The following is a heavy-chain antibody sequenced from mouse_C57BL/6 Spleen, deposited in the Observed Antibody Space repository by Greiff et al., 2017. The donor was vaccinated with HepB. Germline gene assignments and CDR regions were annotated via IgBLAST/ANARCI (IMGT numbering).Heavy chain of an antibody. CDR2: IYPGDGDT. D-gene: IGHD4-1*01. Sequence: QVQLKESGAELVKPGASVKISCKASGYAFSSYWMNWVKQRPGKGLEWIGQIYPGDGDTNYNGKFKGKATLTADKSSSTAYMQLSSLTSEDSAVYFCAREGNWNYFDYWGQGTTLTVSS. V-gene: IGHV1-80*01. CDR1: GYAFSSYW. J-gene: IGHJ2*01. CDR3: AREGNWNYFDY.